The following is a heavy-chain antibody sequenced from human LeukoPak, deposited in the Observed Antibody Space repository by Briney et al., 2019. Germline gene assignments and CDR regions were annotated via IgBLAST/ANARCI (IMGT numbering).Heavy chain of an antibody. CDR3: ARAGYDSEAPRPLTTPTDY. Sequence: GRSLRLSCAASGFTFGSYAMHWVRQAPGKGLEWVAVISYDGSNKYYADSVKGRFTISRDNSKNTLYLQMNSLRAEDTAVYYCARAGYDSEAPRPLTTPTDYWGQGTLVTVSS. CDR2: ISYDGSNK. D-gene: IGHD5-12*01. CDR1: GFTFGSYA. V-gene: IGHV3-30*01. J-gene: IGHJ4*02.